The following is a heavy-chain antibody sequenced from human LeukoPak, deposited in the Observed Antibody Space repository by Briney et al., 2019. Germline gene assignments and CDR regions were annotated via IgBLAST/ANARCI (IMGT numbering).Heavy chain of an antibody. CDR2: INHSGST. D-gene: IGHD3-10*01. Sequence: SETLSLTCAVYGGSFSGYYWSWIRQPPGKGLEWIGEINHSGSTNYNPSLKSRVTISVDTSKNQFSRKLSSVTAADTAVYYCAAGATYYYYYMDVWGKGTTVTVSS. V-gene: IGHV4-34*03. CDR3: AAGATYYYYYMDV. J-gene: IGHJ6*03. CDR1: GGSFSGYY.